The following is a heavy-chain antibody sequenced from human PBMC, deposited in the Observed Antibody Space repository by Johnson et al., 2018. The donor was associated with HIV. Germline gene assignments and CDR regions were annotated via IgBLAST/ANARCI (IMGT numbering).Heavy chain of an antibody. Sequence: QVQLVESGGGVVRPGGSLRLSCAASGFTFDDYGMSWVRQAPGKGLEWVAVISYDGSNKYYVDSVKGRFTISRDNSKNTLYLQMNSLRAEDTAMYYCAKSESGWYPIRAFDIWGQGTMVTVSS. V-gene: IGHV3-30*18. J-gene: IGHJ3*02. D-gene: IGHD6-19*01. CDR3: AKSESGWYPIRAFDI. CDR2: ISYDGSNK. CDR1: GFTFDDYG.